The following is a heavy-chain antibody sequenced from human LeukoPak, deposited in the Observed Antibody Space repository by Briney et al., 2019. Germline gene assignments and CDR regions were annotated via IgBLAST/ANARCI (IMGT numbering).Heavy chain of an antibody. CDR2: MNPNSGNT. Sequence: ASVKVSCKASRYTFTSYDINWVRQATGQGLERMGWMNPNSGNTGYAQKFQGRVTMTRNTSISTAYMELSSLRSEDTAVYYCARESEQLVDLFDYWGQGTLVTVSS. J-gene: IGHJ4*02. D-gene: IGHD6-13*01. V-gene: IGHV1-8*01. CDR1: RYTFTSYD. CDR3: ARESEQLVDLFDY.